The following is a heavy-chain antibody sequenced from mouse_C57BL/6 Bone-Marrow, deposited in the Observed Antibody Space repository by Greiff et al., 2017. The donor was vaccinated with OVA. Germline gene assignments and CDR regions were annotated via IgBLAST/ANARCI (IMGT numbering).Heavy chain of an antibody. CDR1: GFTFSDYG. Sequence: EVQLQQSGGGLVKPGGSLKLSCAASGFTFSDYGMHWVRQAPEKGLEWVAYISSGSSTIYYADTVKGRFTISRDNAKNTLFLQMTSLRSEDTAMYYCARDGYYAAGFAYWGQGTLVTVSA. V-gene: IGHV5-17*01. CDR3: ARDGYYAAGFAY. J-gene: IGHJ3*01. D-gene: IGHD2-3*01. CDR2: ISSGSSTI.